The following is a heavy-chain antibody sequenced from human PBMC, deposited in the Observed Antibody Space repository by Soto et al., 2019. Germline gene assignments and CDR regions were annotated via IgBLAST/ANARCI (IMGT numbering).Heavy chain of an antibody. CDR1: GDSVSNDDYY. J-gene: IGHJ4*02. CDR3: ARSQRGRTAFTFDY. V-gene: IGHV4-61*08. D-gene: IGHD3-16*01. Sequence: PSETLSLTCAVSGDSVSNDDYYWSWIRQPPWKGLEWIGYIYYSGTTNYNSYLKSRLSLSVEMSKNQFSLKLASVTAADTAVYFCARSQRGRTAFTFDYWGQGXLLTFYS. CDR2: IYYSGTT.